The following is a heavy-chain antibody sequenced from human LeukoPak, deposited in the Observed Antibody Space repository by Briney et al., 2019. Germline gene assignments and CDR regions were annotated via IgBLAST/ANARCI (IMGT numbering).Heavy chain of an antibody. J-gene: IGHJ4*02. CDR1: GFTFSSYW. Sequence: PGGSLRLSCAASGFTFSSYWMHWVRQAPGKGLVWVSRINSDGSSTIYADSVKGRFTISRDNAKNTLYLQMNSLRAEDTAVYYCARDYGDYNFDYWGQGTLVTVSS. CDR3: ARDYGDYNFDY. V-gene: IGHV3-74*01. CDR2: INSDGSST. D-gene: IGHD4-17*01.